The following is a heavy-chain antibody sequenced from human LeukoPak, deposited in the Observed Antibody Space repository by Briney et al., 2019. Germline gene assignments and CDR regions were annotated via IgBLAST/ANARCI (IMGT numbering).Heavy chain of an antibody. CDR2: ISAYNGNT. J-gene: IGHJ4*02. Sequence: GASVKVSCKASGCTFTGYSMHWVRQAPGQGLEWMGWISAYNGNTNYAQKLQGRVTMTTDTSTSTAYMELRSLRSDDTAVYYCARDLQVRTSGSYGDYWGQGTLVTVSS. CDR1: GCTFTGYS. V-gene: IGHV1-18*04. CDR3: ARDLQVRTSGSYGDY. D-gene: IGHD3-22*01.